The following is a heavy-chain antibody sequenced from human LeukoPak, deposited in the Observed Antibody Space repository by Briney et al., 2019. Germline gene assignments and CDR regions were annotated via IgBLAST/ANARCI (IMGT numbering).Heavy chain of an antibody. D-gene: IGHD3-10*01. CDR3: ARDGHYGSGSYFDY. CDR1: GFTFSSYS. V-gene: IGHV3-21*01. Sequence: GGSLRLSCAASGFTFSSYSMNWVRQAPGKGLEWVSSISSSSSYIYYADSVKGRFTNSRDNAKNSLYLQMNSLRAEDTAVYYCARDGHYGSGSYFDYWGQGTLVTVSS. CDR2: ISSSSSYI. J-gene: IGHJ4*02.